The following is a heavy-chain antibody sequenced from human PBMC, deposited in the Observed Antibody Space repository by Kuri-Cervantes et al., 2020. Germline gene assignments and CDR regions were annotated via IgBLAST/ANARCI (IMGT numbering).Heavy chain of an antibody. D-gene: IGHD5-24*01. CDR1: GYTFTGYY. V-gene: IGHV1-2*02. J-gene: IGHJ4*02. CDR3: ARSRDGYNRFLDY. CDR2: INPNSGGT. Sequence: ASVKVSCKASGYTFTGYYMHWVRQAPGQGLEWMGWINPNSGGTNYAQKFQGRVTMTRDTSISTAYMELSRLRSGDTAVYYCARSRDGYNRFLDYWGQGTLVTVSS.